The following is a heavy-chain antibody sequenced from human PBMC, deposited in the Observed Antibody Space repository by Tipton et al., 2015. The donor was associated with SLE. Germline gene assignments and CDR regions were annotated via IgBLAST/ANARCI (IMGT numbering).Heavy chain of an antibody. D-gene: IGHD6-6*01. V-gene: IGHV1-2*02. Sequence: QSGAEVKKPGASVKVSCKASGYTFTGYHMHWVRQAPGQGLEWMGWINPNSGGTNYAQKFQGRVTMTRDTSISTAYMELSRLRSDDTAVVFFAGRLYGSSADYRGQGTLVTVSS. CDR1: GYTFTGYH. CDR3: AGRLYGSSADY. CDR2: INPNSGGT. J-gene: IGHJ4*02.